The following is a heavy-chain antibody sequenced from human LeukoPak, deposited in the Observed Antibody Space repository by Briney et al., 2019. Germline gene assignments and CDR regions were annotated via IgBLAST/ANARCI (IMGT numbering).Heavy chain of an antibody. Sequence: KPSETLSLTCSVSGASINSHYWTWIRQPAGKGLEWIGRIYISGSTNYSPSLKSRVTMSVDTPKNQFSLNLISVTAADTAVYYCARALNPLPGTYYFDYWGQGTLVTVSS. J-gene: IGHJ4*02. D-gene: IGHD2-15*01. CDR3: ARALNPLPGTYYFDY. CDR1: GASINSHY. CDR2: IYISGST. V-gene: IGHV4-4*07.